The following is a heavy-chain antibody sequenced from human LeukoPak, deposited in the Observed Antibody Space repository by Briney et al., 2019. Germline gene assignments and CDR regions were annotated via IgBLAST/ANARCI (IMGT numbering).Heavy chain of an antibody. CDR2: IKEDGSVK. V-gene: IGHV3-7*04. J-gene: IGHJ4*02. Sequence: GGSLRLSCAASGVTFGNYWMAWVRQAPGRGLEWVANIKEDGSVKNYVDSVRGRFTISRDNAYNSLYLEMNSLRAEDTAVYYCASDGAADYHLFTENHRGQGTLVTVSS. CDR1: GVTFGNYW. D-gene: IGHD1-14*01. CDR3: ASDGAADYHLFTENH.